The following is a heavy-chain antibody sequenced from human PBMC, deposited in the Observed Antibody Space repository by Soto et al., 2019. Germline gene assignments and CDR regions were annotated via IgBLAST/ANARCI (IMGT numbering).Heavy chain of an antibody. CDR1: GFMFSTTD. V-gene: IGHV3-23*01. J-gene: IGHJ5*02. CDR2: IEGSGEVT. CDR3: VKNSGWFNT. D-gene: IGHD3-10*01. Sequence: VGSLRLSCAASGFMFSTTDMSWVRQAPGKGLEWLTTIEGSGEVTYYADSVKGRFTISRDNSKSTVYLQMDSLTADDTAVYFCVKNSGWFNTWGQGTPVTVSS.